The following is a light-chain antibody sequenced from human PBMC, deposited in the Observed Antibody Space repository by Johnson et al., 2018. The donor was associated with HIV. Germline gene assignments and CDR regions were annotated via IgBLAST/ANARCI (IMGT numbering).Light chain of an antibody. CDR2: EDY. V-gene: IGLV1-51*02. CDR3: GTWDSSLSALYV. Sequence: QSALTQPPSVSAAPGQRVNISCSGHSSNIENYFVSWYQQLPGAAPRLLIYEDYKRPSGIPDRFSGSKSGTSATLDITGLQTGDEADYYCGTWDSSLSALYVFGTGTKVTVL. CDR1: SSNIENYF. J-gene: IGLJ1*01.